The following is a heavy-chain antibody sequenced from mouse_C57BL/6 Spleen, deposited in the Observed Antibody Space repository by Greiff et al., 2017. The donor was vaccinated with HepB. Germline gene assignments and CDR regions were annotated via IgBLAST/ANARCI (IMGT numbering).Heavy chain of an antibody. D-gene: IGHD1-1*01. CDR1: GYAFSSSW. CDR3: ARYDGSSYGDFDY. CDR2: IYPGDGDT. J-gene: IGHJ2*01. Sequence: QVQLQQSGPELVKPGASVKISCKASGYAFSSSWMNWVKQRPGKGLEWIGRIYPGDGDTNYNGKFKGKATLTADKSSSTAYMQLSSLTSEDAAVYCCARYDGSSYGDFDYWGQGTTLTVSS. V-gene: IGHV1-82*01.